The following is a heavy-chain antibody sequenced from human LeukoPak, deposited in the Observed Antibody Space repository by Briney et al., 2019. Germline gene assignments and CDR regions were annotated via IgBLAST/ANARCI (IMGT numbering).Heavy chain of an antibody. D-gene: IGHD5-12*01. J-gene: IGHJ5*02. CDR3: ARAGQSGGVDP. CDR1: GFTFSSYW. Sequence: GGSLRLSCAASGFTFSSYWMSWVRQAPGKGLEWVAVISYDGSNKYYADSVKGRFTISRDNSKNTLYLQMNSLRAEDTAVYYCARAGQSGGVDPWGQGTLVTVSS. V-gene: IGHV3-30*03. CDR2: ISYDGSNK.